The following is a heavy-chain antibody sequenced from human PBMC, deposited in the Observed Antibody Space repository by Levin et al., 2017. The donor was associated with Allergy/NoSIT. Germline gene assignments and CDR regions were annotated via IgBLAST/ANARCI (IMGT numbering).Heavy chain of an antibody. Sequence: SVKVSCKASGGTFSSYAISWVRQAPGQGLEWMGGIIPIFGTVNYAQKFQGRVTITADESTSTAYMELSSLRSEDTAVYYCARDYPLSGSYFHYFDYWGQGTLVTVSS. CDR3: ARDYPLSGSYFHYFDY. V-gene: IGHV1-69*13. CDR2: IIPIFGTV. D-gene: IGHD1-26*01. CDR1: GGTFSSYA. J-gene: IGHJ4*02.